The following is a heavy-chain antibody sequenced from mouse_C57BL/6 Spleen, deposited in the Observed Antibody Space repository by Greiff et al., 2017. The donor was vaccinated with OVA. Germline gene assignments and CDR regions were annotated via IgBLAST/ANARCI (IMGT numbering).Heavy chain of an antibody. CDR3: ARREDDGYPYYFDY. CDR2: IDPSDSYT. D-gene: IGHD2-3*01. V-gene: IGHV1-69*01. CDR1: GYTFTSYW. Sequence: VQLQQPGAELVMPGASVKLSCKASGYTFTSYWMHWVKQRPGQGLEWIGEIDPSDSYTNYNQKFKGKSTLTVDKSSSTAYMQLSSLTSEDSAVYYCARREDDGYPYYFDYWGQGTTLTVSS. J-gene: IGHJ2*01.